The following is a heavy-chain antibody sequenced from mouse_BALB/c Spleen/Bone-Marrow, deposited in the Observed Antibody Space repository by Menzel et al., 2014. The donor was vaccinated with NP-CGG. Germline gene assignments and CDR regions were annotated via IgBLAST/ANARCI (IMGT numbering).Heavy chain of an antibody. CDR3: ARSGNFFDY. Sequence: EVKLVESGPGLVKPSQSLSLTCTVTGYSITSDYAWNWIRQFSGNKLEWMGHITYSGGTSCNPSLKSRISFTRDTSKNQFYVQLNSVTIDDTATYSCARSGNFFDYWGQGTTLTVAS. J-gene: IGHJ2*01. D-gene: IGHD1-3*01. CDR2: ITYSGGT. CDR1: GYSITSDYA. V-gene: IGHV3-2*02.